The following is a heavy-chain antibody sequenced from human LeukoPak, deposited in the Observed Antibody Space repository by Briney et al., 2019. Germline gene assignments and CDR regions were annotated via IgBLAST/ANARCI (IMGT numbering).Heavy chain of an antibody. CDR2: ISYDGSNK. Sequence: PGRSLRLSCAASGFTFSSYGMHWVRQAPGKELEWEAVISYDGSNKDHADSVKGRFTISRDNSKNTLYLQMNSLRAEDTAVYYCAKDRAAAGSIVYFQHWGQGTLVTVSS. J-gene: IGHJ1*01. D-gene: IGHD6-13*01. V-gene: IGHV3-30*18. CDR1: GFTFSSYG. CDR3: AKDRAAAGSIVYFQH.